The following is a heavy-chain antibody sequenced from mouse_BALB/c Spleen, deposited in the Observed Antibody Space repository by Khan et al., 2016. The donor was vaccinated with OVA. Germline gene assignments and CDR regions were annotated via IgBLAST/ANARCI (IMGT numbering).Heavy chain of an antibody. Sequence: QIQLVQSGAELARPGASVNLSCKASGYTFTNYWIHWVRQRPEQGLEWIGSIFPGNDDTNYTQKFKGKATLTADKSSSTACMQIRTLASEDSAVYYCATHVHYAMDYWGQGTSVTVSS. CDR2: IFPGNDDT. J-gene: IGHJ4*01. CDR3: ATHVHYAMDY. V-gene: IGHV1-87*01. CDR1: GYTFTNYW.